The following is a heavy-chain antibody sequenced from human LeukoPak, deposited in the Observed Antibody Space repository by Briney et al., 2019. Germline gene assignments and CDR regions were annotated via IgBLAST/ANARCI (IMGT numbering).Heavy chain of an antibody. CDR3: ARVAFLIAAREYNWFDP. D-gene: IGHD6-6*01. CDR2: IIPIFGTA. J-gene: IGHJ5*02. CDR1: GGTFSRYA. V-gene: IGHV1-69*05. Sequence: GSSVNVSCKACGGTFSRYAIRWVRQAPGQGLEWMGGIIPIFGTANYAQKLQGRVTITTDESTSTAYMALSSLRSEDTAVYYCARVAFLIAAREYNWFDPWGQGTLVTVSS.